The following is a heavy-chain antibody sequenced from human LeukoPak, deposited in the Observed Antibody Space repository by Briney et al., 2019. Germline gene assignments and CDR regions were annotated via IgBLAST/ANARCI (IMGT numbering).Heavy chain of an antibody. CDR2: ISASGVTT. V-gene: IGHV3-23*01. CDR1: GFTFSTYA. D-gene: IGHD3-10*01. Sequence: GGSLRLSCAASGFTFSTYAMTWVRQAPGKGLEYVSTISASGVTTFYAGSVKGRFTISRDDSKNSLYLQMNSLRAEDTAVYYCARARKSGGITMIRGVKDRGWFDPWGQGTLVTVSS. J-gene: IGHJ5*02. CDR3: ARARKSGGITMIRGVKDRGWFDP.